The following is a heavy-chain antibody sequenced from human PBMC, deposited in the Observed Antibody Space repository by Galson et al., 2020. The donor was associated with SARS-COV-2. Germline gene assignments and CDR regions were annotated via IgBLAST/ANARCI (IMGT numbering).Heavy chain of an antibody. V-gene: IGHV1-2*02. CDR1: GYTFTGYY. J-gene: IGHJ4*02. CDR2: INPNSGGT. D-gene: IGHD3-10*01. Sequence: ASVKVSCKASGYTFTGYYMHWVRQAPGQGLEWMGWINPNSGGTNYAQKFQGRVTMTRDTSISTAYMELSRLRSDDTAVYYCARAMGFGELLPPPDPFDYWGQGTLVTVSS. CDR3: ARAMGFGELLPPPDPFDY.